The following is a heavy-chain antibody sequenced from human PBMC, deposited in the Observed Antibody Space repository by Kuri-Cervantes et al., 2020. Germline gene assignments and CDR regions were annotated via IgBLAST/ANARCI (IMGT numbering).Heavy chain of an antibody. D-gene: IGHD2-2*01. J-gene: IGHJ5*02. Sequence: GGSLRLSCAASGFTFSDYYMSWIRQAPGKGLEWISYISSSGSSISYADSMKGRFTISRDNAKNSLYLQLNSLRAEDTAVYYCATRGRGEARYCSSTSCYEGWFDPWGQGTLVTVSS. V-gene: IGHV3-11*04. CDR3: ATRGRGEARYCSSTSCYEGWFDP. CDR2: ISSSGSSI. CDR1: GFTFSDYY.